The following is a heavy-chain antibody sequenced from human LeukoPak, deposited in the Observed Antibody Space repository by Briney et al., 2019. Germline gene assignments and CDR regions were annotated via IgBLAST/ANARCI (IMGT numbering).Heavy chain of an antibody. CDR3: ARVGSEDIVVLPAAPFDY. V-gene: IGHV4-34*01. Sequence: SETLSLTCAASGGSFSDYYWSWIRQPPGKGLEWIGEINHSGSTNYNPSLKSRVTISVDTSKNQFSLKLSSVTAADTAVYYCARVGSEDIVVLPAAPFDYWGQGTLVTVSS. CDR1: GGSFSDYY. J-gene: IGHJ4*02. CDR2: INHSGST. D-gene: IGHD2-2*01.